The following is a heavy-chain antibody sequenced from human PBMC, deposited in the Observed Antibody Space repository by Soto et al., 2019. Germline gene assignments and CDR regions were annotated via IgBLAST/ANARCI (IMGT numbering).Heavy chain of an antibody. CDR1: RGSTNGYY. Sequence: QVQLQESGPGLVKPSETLSLTWTVSRGSTNGYYWSWIRQPPGKGLEWIGYIYYSGSTNYNPSLKSRVTISLDTSKNQFSLKLSSGTAADTAVYYCARRQYHHLDYWGRGTLVTVSS. D-gene: IGHD4-4*01. V-gene: IGHV4-59*01. CDR2: IYYSGST. J-gene: IGHJ4*02. CDR3: ARRQYHHLDY.